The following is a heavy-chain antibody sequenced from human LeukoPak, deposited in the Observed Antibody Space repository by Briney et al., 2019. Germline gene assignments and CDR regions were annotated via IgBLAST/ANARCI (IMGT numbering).Heavy chain of an antibody. J-gene: IGHJ5*02. V-gene: IGHV3-53*01. CDR3: ARVGEGELGNWFDP. Sequence: GGSLRLSCAVSGFTVSDNYITWVRQAPGKGLEWVSVIYANGNTYYGDSMQGRLTISRDKSKNTVFLQMNSLRVEDTAMYYCARVGEGELGNWFDPWGQGTLVTVSS. CDR2: IYANGNT. D-gene: IGHD3-10*01. CDR1: GFTVSDNY.